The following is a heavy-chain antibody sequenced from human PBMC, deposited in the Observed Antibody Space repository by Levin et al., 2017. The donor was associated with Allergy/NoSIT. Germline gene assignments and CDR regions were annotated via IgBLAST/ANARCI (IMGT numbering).Heavy chain of an antibody. CDR3: ARDQRGYMYYFDY. Sequence: SQTLSLTCTVSGGSISSGGYYWSWIRQHPGKGLEWIGYIYYSGSTYYNPSLKSRVTISVDTSKNQFSLKLSSVTAADTAVYYCARDQRGYMYYFDYWGQGTLVTVSS. D-gene: IGHD6-13*01. V-gene: IGHV4-31*03. CDR2: IYYSGST. CDR1: GGSISSGGYY. J-gene: IGHJ4*02.